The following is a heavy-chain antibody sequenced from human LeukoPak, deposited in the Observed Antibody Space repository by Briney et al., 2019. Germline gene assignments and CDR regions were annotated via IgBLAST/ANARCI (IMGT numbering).Heavy chain of an antibody. V-gene: IGHV3-74*01. Sequence: PGGSLRLSCAASGFTFSSYWMHWVRQAPGKGLVWVSRINSDGSSTSYADSVKGRFTISRDNSKNTLYLQMNNLRSEDTAIYYCAKGALKLVYGYFDPWGQGTQVTVSS. J-gene: IGHJ5*02. D-gene: IGHD6-13*01. CDR2: INSDGSST. CDR3: AKGALKLVYGYFDP. CDR1: GFTFSSYW.